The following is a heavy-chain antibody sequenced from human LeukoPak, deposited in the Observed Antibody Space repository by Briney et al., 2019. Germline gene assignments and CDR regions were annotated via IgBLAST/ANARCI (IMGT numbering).Heavy chain of an antibody. CDR3: AKRPPRYQLLTYAGYYYMDV. CDR2: INHSGST. J-gene: IGHJ6*03. V-gene: IGHV4-34*01. Sequence: PSETLSLTCAVYGGSFSDYYWSWIRQPPGKGLEWIGEINHSGSTNYNPSLKSRVTISVDTSKNQFSLKLSSVTAADTAVYYCAKRPPRYQLLTYAGYYYMDVWGKGTTVTISS. CDR1: GGSFSDYY. D-gene: IGHD2-2*01.